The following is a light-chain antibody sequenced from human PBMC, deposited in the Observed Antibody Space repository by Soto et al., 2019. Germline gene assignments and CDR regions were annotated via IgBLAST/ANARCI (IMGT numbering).Light chain of an antibody. CDR2: EVS. CDR1: SSDVGDYNY. CDR3: GSYRGSNLYV. J-gene: IGLJ1*01. V-gene: IGLV2-14*01. Sequence: QSALTQPASVSGSPGQSITISCTGTSSDVGDYNYVSWYQQHPGKAPKLMIFEVSHRPSGVSNRFSGSKSGNTASLTISGIQAEDEADYYCGSYRGSNLYVCGSGTKLAVL.